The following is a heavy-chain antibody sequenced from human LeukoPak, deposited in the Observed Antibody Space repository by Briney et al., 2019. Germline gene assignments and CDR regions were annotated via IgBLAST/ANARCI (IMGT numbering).Heavy chain of an antibody. D-gene: IGHD2-2*01. J-gene: IGHJ6*03. CDR3: ARVGGCSSTSCYLHPTYYYYYMDV. CDR1: GFTFTTYP. V-gene: IGHV3-21*01. CDR2: ISSSSSYI. Sequence: GGSLRLSCAASGFTFTTYPMSWVRQAPGKGLEWVSSISSSSSYIYYADSVKGRFTISRDNEKNLLYLQMNSLRAEDTAVYYCARVGGCSSTSCYLHPTYYYYYMDVWGKGTTVTVSS.